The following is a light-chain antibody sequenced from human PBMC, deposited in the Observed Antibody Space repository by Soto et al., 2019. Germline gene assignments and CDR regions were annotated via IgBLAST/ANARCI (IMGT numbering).Light chain of an antibody. Sequence: DIQMTQSPSSLSASVGDTVPITCRASQSISIYLNWYQQKPGKAPSLLIYAAFSLQNGVPSRFSGSGSGTDFTLTISSLQREDFATYYCQQSYRTPLTFGGGTKVEIK. CDR1: QSISIY. CDR2: AAF. J-gene: IGKJ4*01. CDR3: QQSYRTPLT. V-gene: IGKV1-39*01.